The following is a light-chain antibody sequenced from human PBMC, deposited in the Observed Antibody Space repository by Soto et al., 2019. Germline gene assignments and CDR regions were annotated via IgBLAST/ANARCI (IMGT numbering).Light chain of an antibody. CDR3: QQYSSSPLT. V-gene: IGKV3-20*01. CDR2: DAS. CDR1: QSVSSTY. J-gene: IGKJ4*01. Sequence: EIVLTQPPGTLSLSPGGRATLSCRASQSVSSTYLAWYQQKPGQAPRLLIYDASSRATGIPDRFSGSGSGTDFPLTISRLEPEDFAVYYCQQYSSSPLTFGGGTKVEIK.